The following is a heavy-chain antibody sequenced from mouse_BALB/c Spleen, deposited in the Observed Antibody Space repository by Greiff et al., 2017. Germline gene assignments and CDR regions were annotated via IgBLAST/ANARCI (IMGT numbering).Heavy chain of an antibody. CDR3: NAGRGFAY. V-gene: IGHV14-4*02. J-gene: IGHJ3*01. D-gene: IGHD4-1*01. Sequence: VQLKESGAELVRPGASVKWSCTASGFNIKDYYMHWVKQRPEQGLEWIGWIDPENGDTEYAPKFQGKATMTADTSSNTAYLQLSSLTSEDTAVYYCNAGRGFAYWGQGTLVTVSA. CDR1: GFNIKDYY. CDR2: IDPENGDT.